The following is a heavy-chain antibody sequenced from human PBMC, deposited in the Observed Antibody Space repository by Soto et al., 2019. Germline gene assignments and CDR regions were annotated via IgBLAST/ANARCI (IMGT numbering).Heavy chain of an antibody. D-gene: IGHD2-8*01. Sequence: GGSLRLSCAASGFTFSSYGMHWVRQAPGKGLEWVAVIWYDGSNKYYADSVKGRFTISGDNSKNTLYLQMNSLRAEDTAVYYCARGTYCTNGVCYFGDHFDYWGQGTLVTVPS. CDR3: ARGTYCTNGVCYFGDHFDY. V-gene: IGHV3-33*01. CDR2: IWYDGSNK. CDR1: GFTFSSYG. J-gene: IGHJ4*02.